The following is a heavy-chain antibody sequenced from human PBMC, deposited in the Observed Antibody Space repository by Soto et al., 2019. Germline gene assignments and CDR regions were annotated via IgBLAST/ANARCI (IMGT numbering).Heavy chain of an antibody. Sequence: QVQLVQSGAEVKKPGSSVKVSCKASGGTFSSYAISWVRQAPGQGLEWMGGIIPIFGTANYAQKFQGRVPITXXEXTTXAYMELSSLRSEDTAVYYCARVEEAVAGFVWYFDLWGRGTLVTVSS. V-gene: IGHV1-69*05. J-gene: IGHJ2*01. CDR1: GGTFSSYA. CDR3: ARVEEAVAGFVWYFDL. D-gene: IGHD6-19*01. CDR2: IIPIFGTA.